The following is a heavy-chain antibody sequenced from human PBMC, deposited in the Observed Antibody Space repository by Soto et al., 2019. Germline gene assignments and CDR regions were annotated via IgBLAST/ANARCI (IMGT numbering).Heavy chain of an antibody. D-gene: IGHD5-12*01. V-gene: IGHV1-2*02. J-gene: IGHJ6*02. CDR1: GDTFTGYY. Sequence: GASVKVSCKASGDTFTGYYMHWVRQAPGQGLEWMGWINPNSGGTNYAQKFQGRVTMTRDTSISTAYMELSRLRSDDTAVYYCARGSGYDLPLSLGCYYGIDVWGQGTTVTVSS. CDR3: ARGSGYDLPLSLGCYYGIDV. CDR2: INPNSGGT.